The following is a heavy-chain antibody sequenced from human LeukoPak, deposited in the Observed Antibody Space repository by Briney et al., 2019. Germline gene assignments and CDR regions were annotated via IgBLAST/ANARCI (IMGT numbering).Heavy chain of an antibody. J-gene: IGHJ4*02. CDR1: GGSFSSYY. D-gene: IGHD5-18*01. Sequence: SETLSLTCAVYGGSFSSYYWSWIRQPPGKGLEWIGEINHSGSTNYNPSLKSRVTISVDTSKNQFSLKLSSVTAADTAVYYCARDDVDTAMFDYWGQGTLVTVSS. V-gene: IGHV4-34*01. CDR2: INHSGST. CDR3: ARDDVDTAMFDY.